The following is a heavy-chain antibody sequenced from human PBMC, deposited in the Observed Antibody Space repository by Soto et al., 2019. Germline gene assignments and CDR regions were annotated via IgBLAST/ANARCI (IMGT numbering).Heavy chain of an antibody. CDR2: ISYDGSNK. V-gene: IGHV3-30*18. Sequence: GGSLRLSCAASGFTFSSYGMHWVRQAPGKGLEWVAVISYDGSNKYYADSEKGRFTISRDNSKNTLYLQMNSLRAEDTAVYYCAKETFAVAGTGYYFDYWGQGTLVTVSS. J-gene: IGHJ4*02. CDR1: GFTFSSYG. D-gene: IGHD6-19*01. CDR3: AKETFAVAGTGYYFDY.